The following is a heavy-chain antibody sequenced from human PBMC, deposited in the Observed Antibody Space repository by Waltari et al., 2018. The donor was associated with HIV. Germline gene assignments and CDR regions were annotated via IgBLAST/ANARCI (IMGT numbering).Heavy chain of an antibody. CDR3: ARAGLRGLIQDFDI. CDR1: GFLLADHY. V-gene: IGHV1-46*01. CDR2: IHAVDGDA. J-gene: IGHJ4*02. Sequence: EMGKPGASVRLSRRVTGFLLADHYIHWVRQGPRQRFECIGIIHAVDGDAHSAQKFQARVTLTRDLFTGTLYLDLMSLRSDDTAVYFCARAGLRGLIQDFDIWGQGTQLIVSS.